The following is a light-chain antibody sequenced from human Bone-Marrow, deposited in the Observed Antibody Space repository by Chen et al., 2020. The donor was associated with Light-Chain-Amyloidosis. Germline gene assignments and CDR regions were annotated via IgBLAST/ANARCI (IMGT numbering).Light chain of an antibody. CDR3: QSADSSGTYEVI. CDR1: DLPTKY. J-gene: IGLJ2*01. CDR2: GDT. V-gene: IGLV3-25*03. Sequence: SYELTQPPSVSVSPGQTARITCSGDDLPTKYAYWYQQKPGQAPVLVIQGDTGRPSGISERFSGSSSGTTATLTISGVQAEDEADYHCQSADSSGTYEVIFGGGTKLTVL.